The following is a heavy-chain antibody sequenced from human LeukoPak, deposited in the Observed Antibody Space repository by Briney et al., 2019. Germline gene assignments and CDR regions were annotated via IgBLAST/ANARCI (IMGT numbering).Heavy chain of an antibody. CDR3: ARDPLTGSYGVNWLNP. CDR2: IRYDGSDK. Sequence: GGSLRLSCAASGFTFSSYGIHWVRQAPVKGLEWVAFIRYDGSDKYFADIVKGRFTISRDNSKNTVYLQMNSLRVEDTAIYYCARDPLTGSYGVNWLNPWGQGTLVTVSS. D-gene: IGHD1-26*01. J-gene: IGHJ5*02. V-gene: IGHV3-30*02. CDR1: GFTFSSYG.